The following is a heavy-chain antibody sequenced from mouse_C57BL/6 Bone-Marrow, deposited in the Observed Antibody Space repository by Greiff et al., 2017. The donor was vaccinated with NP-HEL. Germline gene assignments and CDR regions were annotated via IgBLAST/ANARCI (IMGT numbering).Heavy chain of an antibody. Sequence: EVKLMESGGGLVKPGGSLKLSCAASGFTFSSYALSWVRQTPEKRLEWVATISDGGSYTYYPDNVQGRFTISRDNAQNNLYLQMSHLKSEDTAMYYCAREAYAMDYWGQGTSVTVSS. V-gene: IGHV5-4*01. CDR2: ISDGGSYT. J-gene: IGHJ4*01. CDR3: AREAYAMDY. CDR1: GFTFSSYA.